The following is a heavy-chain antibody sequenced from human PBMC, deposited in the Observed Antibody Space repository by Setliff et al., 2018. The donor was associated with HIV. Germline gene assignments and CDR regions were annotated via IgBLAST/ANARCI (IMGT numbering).Heavy chain of an antibody. Sequence: ASVKVSCKASGYNFVGYGINWLRQAPGQGLEWMGWINTYNGNTKYGQKFQVSVTMTTDTSTSTVYMELRNLRSDDTAVYFCARGGPARVALLYWFDPWGQGTLVTVSS. CDR3: ARGGPARVALLYWFDP. CDR1: GYNFVGYG. V-gene: IGHV1-18*01. CDR2: INTYNGNT. D-gene: IGHD2-21*01. J-gene: IGHJ5*02.